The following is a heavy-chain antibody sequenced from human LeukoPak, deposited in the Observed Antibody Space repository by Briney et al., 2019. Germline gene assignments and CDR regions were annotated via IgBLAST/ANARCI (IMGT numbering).Heavy chain of an antibody. CDR1: GFTFSSYG. J-gene: IGHJ4*02. CDR2: IWYDGSNK. V-gene: IGHV3-33*01. Sequence: GGSLRLSCAASGFTFSSYGMHWVRQVPGKGLEWVAVIWYDGSNKYYADSVKGRFTISRDNSKNTLYLQMNSLRAEDTAVYYCARGSSIPQYDFFDYWGQGTLVTVSS. CDR3: ARGSSIPQYDFFDY. D-gene: IGHD6-13*01.